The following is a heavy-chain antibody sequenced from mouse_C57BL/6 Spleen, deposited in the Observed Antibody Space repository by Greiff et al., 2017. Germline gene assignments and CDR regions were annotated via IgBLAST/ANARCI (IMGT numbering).Heavy chain of an antibody. Sequence: QVQLQQPGAELVKPGASVKMSCKASGYTFTSYWITWVKQRPGQGLEWIGDIYPGSGSTNYNEKFKSKATLTVYTSSSTAYMQLSSLTSEDSAVYYCARVGYCSNPYWYFDVWGTRTTVTVSS. CDR1: GYTFTSYW. D-gene: IGHD2-5*01. CDR2: IYPGSGST. CDR3: ARVGYCSNPYWYFDV. J-gene: IGHJ1*03. V-gene: IGHV1-55*01.